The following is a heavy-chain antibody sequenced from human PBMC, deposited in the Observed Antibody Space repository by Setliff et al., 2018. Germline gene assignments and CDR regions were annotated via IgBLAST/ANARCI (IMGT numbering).Heavy chain of an antibody. J-gene: IGHJ4*02. V-gene: IGHV4-4*08. CDR3: ARGLNSVSWTFAY. D-gene: IGHD2-15*01. CDR1: GDSIYNHF. Sequence: SETLSLTCTVSGDSIYNHFWSWVRQPPGKGLEWIGYFYSTGSTNYNPSLKSRVAISIDTSKNQFSLKVNSVTAADTAIYYCARGLNSVSWTFAYWGQGSLVTVSS. CDR2: FYSTGST.